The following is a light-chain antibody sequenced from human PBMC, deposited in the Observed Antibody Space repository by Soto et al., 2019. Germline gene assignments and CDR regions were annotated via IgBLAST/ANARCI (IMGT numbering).Light chain of an antibody. CDR3: SSHTSSSTHVE. J-gene: IGLJ2*01. CDR1: SSDVGGYIY. V-gene: IGLV2-14*01. CDR2: EVS. Sequence: QSALTQPASVSGSPGQSITISCTGTSSDVGGYIYVSWYQQYPGKAPKLMIYEVSNRPSGVSNRFSGSRSGNTASLTISGLQAEDEADYYCSSHTSSSTHVEFGGGTKLTVL.